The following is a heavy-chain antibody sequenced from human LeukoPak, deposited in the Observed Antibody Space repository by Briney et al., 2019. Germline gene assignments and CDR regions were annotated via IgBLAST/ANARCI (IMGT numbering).Heavy chain of an antibody. CDR1: GDSVSSNSAA. CDR2: IYYRTTWYS. Sequence: SQTLSLTCAISGDSVSSNSAAWNWIRQSPSRGLEWLGRIYYRTTWYSDFLTSRITISPDTYKNQFSLHLDSVTPEDTAVYYCARGGLVRESIDSRIPFYFWGQGTGAIVSS. V-gene: IGHV6-1*01. J-gene: IGHJ3*01. CDR3: ARGGLVRESIDSRIPFYF. D-gene: IGHD3/OR15-3a*01.